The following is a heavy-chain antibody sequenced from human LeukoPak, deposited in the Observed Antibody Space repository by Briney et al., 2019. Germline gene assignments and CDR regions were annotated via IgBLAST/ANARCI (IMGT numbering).Heavy chain of an antibody. CDR1: GFTFSAYT. J-gene: IGHJ4*02. CDR2: INQDGSEK. Sequence: GGSLRLSCAASGFTFSAYTMAWVRQAPGKGLEWVANINQDGSEKYYVDSVKGRFTISRDNAKNSLYLQMNSLRAEDTAVYYCASTVAGATSIIDYWGQGTLVTVSS. V-gene: IGHV3-7*05. D-gene: IGHD4-11*01. CDR3: ASTVAGATSIIDY.